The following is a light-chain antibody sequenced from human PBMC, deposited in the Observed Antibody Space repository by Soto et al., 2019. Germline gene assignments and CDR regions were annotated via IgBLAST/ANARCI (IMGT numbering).Light chain of an antibody. CDR1: QTIDGY. J-gene: IGKJ1*01. V-gene: IGKV3-20*01. Sequence: EIVLTQSPVTLSLSPGQRATLSCRASQTIDGYLAWYQQKPGQAPRLLIYDVSNRATGIPDRFSGSGSGTDFSLTISRLEPEDFAVYYCHQYGSSPTTLGQGTKVDIK. CDR3: HQYGSSPTT. CDR2: DVS.